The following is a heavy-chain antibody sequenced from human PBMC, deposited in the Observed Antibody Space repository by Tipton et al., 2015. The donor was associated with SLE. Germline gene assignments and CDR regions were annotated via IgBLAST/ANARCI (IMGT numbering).Heavy chain of an antibody. D-gene: IGHD5-12*01. CDR1: GGSINNGRSY. CDR2: LSYIGKT. J-gene: IGHJ4*02. V-gene: IGHV4-39*07. CDR3: ARRRRDYSEYDQYYFDY. Sequence: TLSLTCTVSGGSINNGRSYWGWVRQSPGKGLEWIGSLSYIGKTYYNPSLRSRLTLSMDTSKNQFSLKVTSVTAADTAVYFCARRRRDYSEYDQYYFDYWGQGMLVTVSS.